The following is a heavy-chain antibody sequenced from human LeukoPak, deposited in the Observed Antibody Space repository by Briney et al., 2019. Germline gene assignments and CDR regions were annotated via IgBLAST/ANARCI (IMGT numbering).Heavy chain of an antibody. CDR2: IYNDGSA. CDR1: DIIVMSNY. V-gene: IGHV3-53*01. Sequence: GGSLRLSCAASDIIVMSNYMTWVRQAPGKGLEWVSVIYNDGSAYYADSVRGRFTISRDTSKNTVYLQMNSLRAEGTAVYYCAIRGGPGSLDAFDIWGQGTMVTVSS. D-gene: IGHD1-14*01. J-gene: IGHJ3*02. CDR3: AIRGGPGSLDAFDI.